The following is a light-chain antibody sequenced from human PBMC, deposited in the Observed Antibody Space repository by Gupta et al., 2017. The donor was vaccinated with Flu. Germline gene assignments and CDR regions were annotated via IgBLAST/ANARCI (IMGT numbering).Light chain of an antibody. V-gene: IGKV1-39*01. CDR2: AAS. J-gene: IGKJ2*01. CDR1: QSINNY. CDR3: QQNYSPVYN. Sequence: DIQMTQSPSSLSASVGDRVTITCRPSQSINNYLNWYQQKPGKAPKVLIYAASTLDRGVPSRFSGGGSGTEFTLTIRSLQPEDFATYYWQQNYSPVYNFGKVTKFEIK.